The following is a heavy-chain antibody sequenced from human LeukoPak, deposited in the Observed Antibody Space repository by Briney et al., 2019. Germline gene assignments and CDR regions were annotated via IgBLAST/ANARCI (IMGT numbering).Heavy chain of an antibody. CDR1: GYTFTSYY. D-gene: IGHD7-27*01. Sequence: ASVKVSCKASGYTFTSYYMHWVRQAPGQGLEWMGIINPSGGSTSYAQKFQGRVTITADKSTSTAYMELSSLRSEDTAVYYCARSKANWGSRLGYYYYYMDVWGKGTTVTVSS. V-gene: IGHV1-46*01. J-gene: IGHJ6*03. CDR3: ARSKANWGSRLGYYYYYMDV. CDR2: INPSGGST.